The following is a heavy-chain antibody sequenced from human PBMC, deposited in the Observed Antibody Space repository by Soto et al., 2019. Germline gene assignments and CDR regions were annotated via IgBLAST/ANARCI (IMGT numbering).Heavy chain of an antibody. D-gene: IGHD4-17*01. CDR1: GGSFSGYY. Sequence: PSETLSLTCAVYGGSFSGYYWSWIRQPPGKGLEWIGEINHSGSTNYNPSLKSRVTISVDTSKNQFSLKLSSVTAADTAVYYCARHDYGQNYGNYYYYMDVWGKGTTVTVSS. V-gene: IGHV4-34*01. CDR3: ARHDYGQNYGNYYYYMDV. J-gene: IGHJ6*03. CDR2: INHSGST.